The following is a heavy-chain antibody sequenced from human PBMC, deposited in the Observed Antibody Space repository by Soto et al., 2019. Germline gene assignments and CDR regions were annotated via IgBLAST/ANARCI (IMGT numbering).Heavy chain of an antibody. V-gene: IGHV1-2*02. CDR1: GYTFTGYY. J-gene: IGHJ4*02. Sequence: GASVKVSCKASGYTFTGYYMHWVRQAPGQGLEWMGWINPNSGGTNYAQKFQGRVAMTRDTSISTAYMELSRLRSDDTAVYYCARSRGYSGYDLAYWGQGTLVTVSS. D-gene: IGHD5-12*01. CDR2: INPNSGGT. CDR3: ARSRGYSGYDLAY.